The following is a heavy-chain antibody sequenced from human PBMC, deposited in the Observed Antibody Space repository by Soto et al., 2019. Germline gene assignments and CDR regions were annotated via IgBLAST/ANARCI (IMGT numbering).Heavy chain of an antibody. Sequence: ASVKVSCKASGGTFSSYAISWVRQAPGQGLEWMGGIIPIFGTANYAQKFQGRVTITADESTSTAYMELSSLSSEDTAVYYCARDSRYDFWSGSNWFDPWGQGTLVTVSS. J-gene: IGHJ5*02. CDR3: ARDSRYDFWSGSNWFDP. D-gene: IGHD3-3*01. CDR2: IIPIFGTA. V-gene: IGHV1-69*13. CDR1: GGTFSSYA.